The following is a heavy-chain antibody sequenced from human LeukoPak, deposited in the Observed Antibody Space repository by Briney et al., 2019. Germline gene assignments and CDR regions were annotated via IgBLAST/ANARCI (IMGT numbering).Heavy chain of an antibody. V-gene: IGHV3-21*01. Sequence: GGSLRLSCAASGFTFSSYSMNWVRQAPGKGLEWVSSFSSSSSYIYYADSVKGRFTISRDNAKNSLYLQMNSLRAEDTAVYYCARDLHGSSPLDDYWGQGTLVTVSS. CDR1: GFTFSSYS. CDR2: FSSSSSYI. J-gene: IGHJ4*02. CDR3: ARDLHGSSPLDDY. D-gene: IGHD3-10*01.